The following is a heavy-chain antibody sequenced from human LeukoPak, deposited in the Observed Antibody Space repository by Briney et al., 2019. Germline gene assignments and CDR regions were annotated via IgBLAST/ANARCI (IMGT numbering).Heavy chain of an antibody. Sequence: SETLSLTCTVSGASIIDSGYYWSWIRQQPGKGLEWLGFISYRGTTFYNPSLKSRVSISGDRAKGTFSLTLNSVTAADTAVYYCARDRTQYFYDNTGQGVFDYWGLGTLVTVSS. D-gene: IGHD3-22*01. CDR3: ARDRTQYFYDNTGQGVFDY. V-gene: IGHV4-31*03. CDR2: ISYRGTT. J-gene: IGHJ4*02. CDR1: GASIIDSGYY.